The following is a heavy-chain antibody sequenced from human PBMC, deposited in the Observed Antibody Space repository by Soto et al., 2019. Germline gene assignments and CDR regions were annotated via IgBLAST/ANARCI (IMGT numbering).Heavy chain of an antibody. CDR1: GGSISSYY. Sequence: SETLSLTCTVSGGSISSYYWSWIRQPPGKGLEWIGYIYYSGSTNYNPSLKSRVTISVDTSKNQFSLKLSSVTAADTAVYYCARGILTGYFNYWGQGTLVTVSS. J-gene: IGHJ4*02. CDR3: ARGILTGYFNY. V-gene: IGHV4-59*08. D-gene: IGHD3-9*01. CDR2: IYYSGST.